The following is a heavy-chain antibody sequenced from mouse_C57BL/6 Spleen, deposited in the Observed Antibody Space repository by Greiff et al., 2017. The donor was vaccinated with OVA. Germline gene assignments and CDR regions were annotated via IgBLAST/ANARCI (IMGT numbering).Heavy chain of an antibody. V-gene: IGHV1-69*01. Sequence: QVQLQQPGAELVMPGASVKLSCKASGYTFTSYWMHWVKQRPGQGLEWIGEIDPPDSNTNYNQKFKGKSTLTVDKSSSTDYMKISSLTSEDSAVYYCARGRVLRCGFDYWGQGTTLTVSS. J-gene: IGHJ2*01. CDR1: GYTFTSYW. CDR2: IDPPDSNT. CDR3: ARGRVLRCGFDY. D-gene: IGHD1-1*01.